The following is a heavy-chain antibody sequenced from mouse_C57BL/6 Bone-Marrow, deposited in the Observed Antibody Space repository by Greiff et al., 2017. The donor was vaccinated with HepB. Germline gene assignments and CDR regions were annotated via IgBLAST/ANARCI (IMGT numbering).Heavy chain of an antibody. J-gene: IGHJ3*01. V-gene: IGHV1-81*01. CDR1: GYTFTSYG. CDR3: AGLHGGSLGAY. D-gene: IGHD3-1*01. CDR2: IYPRSGNT. Sequence: QVQLQQSGAELARPGASVKLSCKASGYTFTSYGISWVKQRTGQGLEWIGEIYPRSGNTYYNEKFKGKATLTADKSSSTAYMELRSLTSEDSAVYFCAGLHGGSLGAYWGQGTRVTVSA.